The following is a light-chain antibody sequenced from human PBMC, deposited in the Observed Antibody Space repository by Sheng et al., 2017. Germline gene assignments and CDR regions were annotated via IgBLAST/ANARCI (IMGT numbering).Light chain of an antibody. CDR1: QSVSSSY. CDR2: GAS. CDR3: QQYGSSWT. J-gene: IGKJ1*01. V-gene: IGKV3-20*01. Sequence: EIVLTQSPGTLSLSPGERATLSCRASQSVSSSYLAWYQQKPGQAPRLLIYGASSRATGIPDRFSGSGSGTDFTLTISRLEPEDFAVYYCQQYGSSWTFGQGTEGGN.